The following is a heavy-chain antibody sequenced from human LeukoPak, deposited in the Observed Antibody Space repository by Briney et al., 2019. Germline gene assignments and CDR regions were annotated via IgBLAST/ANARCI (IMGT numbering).Heavy chain of an antibody. J-gene: IGHJ4*02. CDR3: ARVAGSIDY. CDR1: GGSISSSSYY. CDR2: IYYSGST. D-gene: IGHD6-19*01. V-gene: IGHV4-39*01. Sequence: SETLSLTCTVSGGSISSSSYYWGWIRQPPGKGLEWIGSIYYSGSTYYNPSLKSRVTISVDTSKNQFSLKLSSVTAADTAVYYCARVAGSIDYWGQGTLVTVSS.